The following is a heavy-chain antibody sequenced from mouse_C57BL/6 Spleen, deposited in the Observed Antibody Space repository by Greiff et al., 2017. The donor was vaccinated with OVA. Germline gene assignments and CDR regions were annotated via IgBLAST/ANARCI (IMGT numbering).Heavy chain of an antibody. D-gene: IGHD2-2*01. CDR2: ISSGGDYI. V-gene: IGHV5S21*01. CDR3: ARGGSYGYDFDY. CDR1: GFTFSSYA. J-gene: IGHJ2*01. Sequence: EVKLMESGEGLVKPGGSLKLSCAASGFTFSSYAMSWVRQTPEKRLEWVAYISSGGDYIYYADTVKGRFTISRDNARNTLYLQMSSLKSEDTAMYYCARGGSYGYDFDYWGQGTTLTVSS.